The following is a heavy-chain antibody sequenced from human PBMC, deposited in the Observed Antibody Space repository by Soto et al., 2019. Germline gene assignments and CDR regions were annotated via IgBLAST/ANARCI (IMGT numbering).Heavy chain of an antibody. J-gene: IGHJ6*02. CDR3: TRYLFHYPVDYGMDV. Sequence: EVQLVESRGDLVQPGGSLKLSCAASGFSFSGFAVQWIRQAPGKGLEWVGRMRRKAVGYATAYGASVKGRFTVSRDDSKNTMYLQMNSLQTEDTAIYYCTRYLFHYPVDYGMDVWGQGTTVTVSS. CDR2: MRRKAVGYAT. D-gene: IGHD5-12*01. CDR1: GFSFSGFA. V-gene: IGHV3-73*02.